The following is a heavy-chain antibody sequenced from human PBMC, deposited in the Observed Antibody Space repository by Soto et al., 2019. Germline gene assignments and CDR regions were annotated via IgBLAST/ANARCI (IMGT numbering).Heavy chain of an antibody. V-gene: IGHV3-30*18. CDR3: AKAGRQCLATSDFTS. CDR1: GCTFSDYA. D-gene: IGHD6-19*01. CDR2: VSHDGRNT. J-gene: IGHJ4*02. Sequence: VQLVESGGGVVQPGRSLRLSCAASGCTFSDYAMHWVRQAPGKGLEGVAVVSHDGRNTHYADSVKGRFTISRDSSKNPVSLEMTSLSAAYTDVSYCAKAGRQCLATSDFTSWGQGALVTVSS.